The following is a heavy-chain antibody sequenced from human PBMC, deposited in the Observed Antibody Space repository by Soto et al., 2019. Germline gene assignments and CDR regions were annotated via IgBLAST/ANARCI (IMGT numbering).Heavy chain of an antibody. CDR3: AKDNVLANWFDP. J-gene: IGHJ5*02. V-gene: IGHV3-23*01. CDR2: ISGSGGST. CDR1: GFTFSSYA. D-gene: IGHD2-8*02. Sequence: GSLRLSCAASGFTFSSYAMSWVRQAPGKGLEWVSAISGSGGSTYYADSVKGRFTISRDNSKNTLYLQMNSLRAEDTAVYYCAKDNVLANWFDPWGQGTLVTVSS.